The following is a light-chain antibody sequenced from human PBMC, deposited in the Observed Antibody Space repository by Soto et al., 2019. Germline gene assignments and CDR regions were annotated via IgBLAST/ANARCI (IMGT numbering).Light chain of an antibody. CDR3: QQYGVSPLT. CDR1: QNVYINS. V-gene: IGKV3-20*01. Sequence: EIVLTQSPGTLSLSPGERVTLSCRASQNVYINSLAWDQQKPGQTPRLLIYAASTRAAAVPGRFSGSWSGTDFALSFDGLEPEDFAIYYCQQYGVSPLTFRPGTRVD. J-gene: IGKJ3*01. CDR2: AAS.